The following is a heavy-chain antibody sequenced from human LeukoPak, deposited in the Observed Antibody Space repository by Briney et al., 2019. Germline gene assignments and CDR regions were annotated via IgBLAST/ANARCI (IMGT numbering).Heavy chain of an antibody. V-gene: IGHV4-59*01. D-gene: IGHD3-10*01. J-gene: IGHJ4*02. CDR1: GGSISTYY. CDR3: ARVGSYCFDY. Sequence: SETLSLTCTVSGGSISTYYWSWIRQPPGKGLEWVGYIDYSGSTNYNPSLKSRVTMSVDTSKHQFSLKLSSVTAADTAVYYCARVGSYCFDYWGQGTLVTVSS. CDR2: IDYSGST.